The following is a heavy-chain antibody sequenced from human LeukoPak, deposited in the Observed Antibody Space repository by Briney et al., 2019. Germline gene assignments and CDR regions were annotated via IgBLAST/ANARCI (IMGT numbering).Heavy chain of an antibody. J-gene: IGHJ6*02. V-gene: IGHV1-2*02. Sequence: ASVKVSCRASGYTFTGYYMHWVRQAPGQGLERVGWINPNSGGTEFAQKFQGKVTMTRDTSISTAYMDLTSLRSDDTAVYYCARVVVVITANYYYYYGMDVWGQGTTVTVSS. CDR1: GYTFTGYY. CDR2: INPNSGGT. D-gene: IGHD3-22*01. CDR3: ARVVVVITANYYYYYGMDV.